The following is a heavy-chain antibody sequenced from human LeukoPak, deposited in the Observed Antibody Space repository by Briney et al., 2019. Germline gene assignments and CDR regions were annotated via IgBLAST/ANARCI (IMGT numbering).Heavy chain of an antibody. CDR3: ASLYGSGSDNWFDP. V-gene: IGHV3-30-3*01. J-gene: IGHJ5*02. Sequence: PGGSLRLSCAASGFTFSSYAMHWVRQAPGKGLEWVAVISYDGSNKYYADSMKGRFTISRDNSKNTLYLQMNSLRAEDTAVYYCASLYGSGSDNWFDPWGQGTLVTVSS. D-gene: IGHD3-10*01. CDR1: GFTFSSYA. CDR2: ISYDGSNK.